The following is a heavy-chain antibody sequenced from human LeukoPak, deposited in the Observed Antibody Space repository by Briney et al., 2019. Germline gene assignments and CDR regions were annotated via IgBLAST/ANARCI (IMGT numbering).Heavy chain of an antibody. Sequence: SETLSLTCAVYGGSFSGYYWSWIRQPPGKGLEWIGEINHSGSTNYNPSLKSRVTISVDTSKNQFSLKLSSVTAADTAVYYCASRISSSWYGWRKTSFDYWGQGTLVTVSS. CDR1: GGSFSGYY. J-gene: IGHJ4*02. CDR3: ASRISSSWYGWRKTSFDY. CDR2: INHSGST. D-gene: IGHD6-13*01. V-gene: IGHV4-34*01.